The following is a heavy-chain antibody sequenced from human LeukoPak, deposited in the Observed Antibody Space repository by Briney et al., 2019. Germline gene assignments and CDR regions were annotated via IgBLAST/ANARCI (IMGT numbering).Heavy chain of an antibody. J-gene: IGHJ4*02. D-gene: IGHD6-13*01. CDR3: ASIALQNY. CDR2: IYYSGST. Sequence: SGTLSLTCAVSGGSISSYYWSWIRQPPGKGLEWIGYIYYSGSTNYNPSLKSRVTISVDTSKNQFSLKLSSVTAADTAVYYCASIALQNYWGQGTLVTVSS. CDR1: GGSISSYY. V-gene: IGHV4-59*12.